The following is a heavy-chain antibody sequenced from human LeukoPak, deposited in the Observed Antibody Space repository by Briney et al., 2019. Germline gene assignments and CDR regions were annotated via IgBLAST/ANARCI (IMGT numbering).Heavy chain of an antibody. CDR2: ISSSSSYI. Sequence: GGSLRLSCAASGFTFSSYSMNWVRQAPGKGLEWVSSISSSSSYIYYADSVKGRFTISRDNAKNSLYLQMNSLRAEDTAVYYCARDPYDFWGGYYTDQHYYYYMDVWGKGTTVTVSS. V-gene: IGHV3-21*01. CDR1: GFTFSSYS. CDR3: ARDPYDFWGGYYTDQHYYYYMDV. D-gene: IGHD3-3*01. J-gene: IGHJ6*03.